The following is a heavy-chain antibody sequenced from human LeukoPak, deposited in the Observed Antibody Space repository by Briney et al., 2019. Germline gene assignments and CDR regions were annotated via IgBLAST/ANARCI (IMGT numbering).Heavy chain of an antibody. Sequence: SVKVSCKASGGTFSSYAISWVRQAPGQGLEWMGGIIPIVGTANYAQKFQGRVTITADESTSTAYMELSSLRSEDTAVYYCARVRDYDILTGYYVWFDPWGQGTLVTVSS. J-gene: IGHJ5*02. CDR2: IIPIVGTA. CDR3: ARVRDYDILTGYYVWFDP. V-gene: IGHV1-69*13. D-gene: IGHD3-9*01. CDR1: GGTFSSYA.